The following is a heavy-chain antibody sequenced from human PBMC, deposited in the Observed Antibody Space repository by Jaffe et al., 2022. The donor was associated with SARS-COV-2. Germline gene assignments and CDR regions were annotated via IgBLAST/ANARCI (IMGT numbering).Heavy chain of an antibody. Sequence: EVQLLESGGGLVQPGGSLRLSCVASGFTFSSSAMNWVRQAPGKGLDWVSTISGSGDETYYADSVTGRLTISRDNFKNTLYLLMNSLRVEDTAIYYCARGSSDYLHNRYWGRGTLVTVSS. D-gene: IGHD4-17*01. J-gene: IGHJ4*02. V-gene: IGHV3-23*01. CDR1: GFTFSSSA. CDR3: ARGSSDYLHNRY. CDR2: ISGSGDET.